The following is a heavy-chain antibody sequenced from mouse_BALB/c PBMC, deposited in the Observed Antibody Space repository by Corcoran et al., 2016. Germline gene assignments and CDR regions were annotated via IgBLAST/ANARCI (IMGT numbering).Heavy chain of an antibody. Sequence: EVQLQQSGAELVKPGASVKLSCTASGFNIKDTYMHWVKQRPEQGPEWIGRIDPANGNTKYDPKFQGKATITADTSSNTAYLQLSSLTSEDTAVYYCARRGYYAAMDYWGQGTSVTVSS. CDR2: IDPANGNT. CDR1: GFNIKDTY. V-gene: IGHV14-3*02. J-gene: IGHJ4*01. CDR3: ARRGYYAAMDY. D-gene: IGHD2-3*01.